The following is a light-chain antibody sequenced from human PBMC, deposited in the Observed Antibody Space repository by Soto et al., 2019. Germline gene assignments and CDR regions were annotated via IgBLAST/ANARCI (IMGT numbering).Light chain of an antibody. CDR3: QQRSKWRT. Sequence: EIVMTQSPATLSVSPGERATLSCRASQTVYSNLAWYQQKPGQAPRLLIYGASTRATGIPARFSGSGSGTEFTLTISSLQSEDFAVYYCQQRSKWRTFGQGTKVEIK. CDR1: QTVYSN. J-gene: IGKJ1*01. V-gene: IGKV3-15*01. CDR2: GAS.